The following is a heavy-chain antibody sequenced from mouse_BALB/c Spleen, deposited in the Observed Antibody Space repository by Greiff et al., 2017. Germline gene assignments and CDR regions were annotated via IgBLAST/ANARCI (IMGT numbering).Heavy chain of an antibody. D-gene: IGHD3-3*01. CDR1: GYTFTSYW. Sequence: DLVKPGASVKLSCKASGYTFTSYWINWIKQRPGQGLEWIGRIAPGSGSTYYNEMFKGKATLTVDTSSSTAYIQLSSLSSEDSAVYFCARGEGQGTYFDDWGQGTTLTVSS. CDR3: ARGEGQGTYFDD. CDR2: IAPGSGST. V-gene: IGHV1S41*01. J-gene: IGHJ2*01.